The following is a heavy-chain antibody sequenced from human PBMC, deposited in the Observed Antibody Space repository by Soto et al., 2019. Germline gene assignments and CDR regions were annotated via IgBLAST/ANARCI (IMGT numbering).Heavy chain of an antibody. CDR1: GGSISSYY. J-gene: IGHJ3*02. V-gene: IGHV4-59*01. CDR3: ARDKGRDSSPDAFDI. Sequence: SETLSLTCTVSGGSISSYYWSWIRQPPGKGLEWIGYIYYSGSTNYNPSLKSRVTISVDTSKNQFSLKLSSVTAADTAVYYCARDKGRDSSPDAFDIWGQGTMVTVSS. CDR2: IYYSGST. D-gene: IGHD6-6*01.